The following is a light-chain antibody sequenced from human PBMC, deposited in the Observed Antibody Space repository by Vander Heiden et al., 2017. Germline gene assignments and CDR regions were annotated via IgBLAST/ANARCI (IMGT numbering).Light chain of an antibody. CDR2: AAS. CDR1: ERIDHY. CDR3: QPSDGAPYN. V-gene: IGKV1-39*01. J-gene: IGKJ2*01. Sequence: DIQMTQSPPSLSASLGDRVTITCRASERIDHYLNWYRQKPGKGPELLIYAASNLQSWVPSRFSGSGSGTDFTLTIASLRPEDFATYYCQPSDGAPYNFGQGTKLEI.